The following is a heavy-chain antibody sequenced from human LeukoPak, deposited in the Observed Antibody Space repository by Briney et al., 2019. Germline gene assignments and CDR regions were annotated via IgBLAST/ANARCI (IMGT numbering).Heavy chain of an antibody. CDR3: ARTRGGDRLGTSKFGSGSFHPDDY. CDR1: GYTFTSYG. Sequence: GASVKVSCKASGYTFTSYGISWVRQAPGQGLEWMGWISAYNGNTNYAQKLQGRVTMTTDTSTSTAYMELRSLRSDDTAVYYCARTRGGDRLGTSKFGSGSFHPDDYWGQGTLVTVSS. CDR2: ISAYNGNT. V-gene: IGHV1-18*01. D-gene: IGHD3-10*01. J-gene: IGHJ4*02.